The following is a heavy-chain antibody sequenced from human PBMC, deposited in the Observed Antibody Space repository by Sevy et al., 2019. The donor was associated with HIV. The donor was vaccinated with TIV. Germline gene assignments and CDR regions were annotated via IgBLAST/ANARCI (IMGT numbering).Heavy chain of an antibody. J-gene: IGHJ4*01. D-gene: IGHD3-10*01. V-gene: IGHV3-15*01. CDR1: GFTFNNAW. CDR2: IKSEIDGGTT. CDR3: TRGIWFGQFSAYYFDS. Sequence: GGYLRLSCAGSGFTFNNAWMSWVRQAPGKGLEWVGRIKSEIDGGTTYYATPVKGRFTISRDDSKNTLFLQMNSLKTEDTAVYYCTRGIWFGQFSAYYFDSWGHGTLVTVSS.